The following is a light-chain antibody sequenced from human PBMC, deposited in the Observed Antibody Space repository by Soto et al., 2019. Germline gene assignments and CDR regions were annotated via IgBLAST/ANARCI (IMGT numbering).Light chain of an antibody. J-gene: IGKJ4*01. Sequence: DIQMTQSPSTLSASAGDRVTLTCRASQSISSWLAWYQQKPGKAPKLLIYDASSLESGVPSRFSGSGSGTEFPPTSSILPPDDVASYYCQQYNSYPRTFGGGTKVEIK. CDR3: QQYNSYPRT. CDR1: QSISSW. V-gene: IGKV1-5*01. CDR2: DAS.